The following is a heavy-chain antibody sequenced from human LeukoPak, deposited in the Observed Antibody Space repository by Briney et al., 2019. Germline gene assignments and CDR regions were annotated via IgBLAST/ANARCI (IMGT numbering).Heavy chain of an antibody. Sequence: SETLSLTCTVSGGSLSTFYWSWIRQPPGKGLEWIGYIYYTGSTNYNPSLKSRVTISVDTSKNQFSLKVSSVSAADTAVYYCARVVVAAGSNWFDSWGQGTLVTVSS. J-gene: IGHJ5*01. V-gene: IGHV4-59*01. CDR2: IYYTGST. CDR1: GGSLSTFY. CDR3: ARVVVAAGSNWFDS. D-gene: IGHD2-15*01.